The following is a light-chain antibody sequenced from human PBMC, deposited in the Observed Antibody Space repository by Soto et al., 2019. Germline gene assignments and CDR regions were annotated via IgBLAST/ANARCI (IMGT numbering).Light chain of an antibody. CDR3: HQRSKWPLT. CDR2: DAS. V-gene: IGKV3-11*01. Sequence: EIVLTQSPATLSLSPGERATLSCRASQSVSSYLAWYQQKPGQAPRLLISDASNRATGSPDRFSGSGSGTDFTPTISSLEPEDFAVYYCHQRSKWPLTFGGGTKVDIK. J-gene: IGKJ4*01. CDR1: QSVSSY.